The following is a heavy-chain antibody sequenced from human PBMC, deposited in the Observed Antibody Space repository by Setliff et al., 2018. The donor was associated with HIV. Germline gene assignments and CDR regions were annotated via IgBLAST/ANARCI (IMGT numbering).Heavy chain of an antibody. V-gene: IGHV3-33*01. D-gene: IGHD3-10*01. CDR3: ARDGPGGISLVRGAVGVFDM. Sequence: PGGSLRLSCAASGFTFTTYGFHWVRQAPGKGLEWVAVVWHDGSNKYYTDSVEGRFTISKDNSKNTVYLQMNSLRAEDTAVYYCARDGPGGISLVRGAVGVFDMWGQGTTVTVSS. J-gene: IGHJ3*02. CDR2: VWHDGSNK. CDR1: GFTFTTYG.